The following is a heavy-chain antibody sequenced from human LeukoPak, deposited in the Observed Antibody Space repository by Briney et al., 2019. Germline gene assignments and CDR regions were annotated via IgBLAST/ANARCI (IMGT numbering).Heavy chain of an antibody. Sequence: SETLSLTCAVYGGSFSGYYWSWIRQPPGKGLEWIGEINHSGSTNYNPSLKSRVTISVDTSKNQFSLKLGSVTAADTAVYYCARNRYSSSWYLHQNWFDPWGQGTLVTVSS. CDR2: INHSGST. CDR3: ARNRYSSSWYLHQNWFDP. CDR1: GGSFSGYY. J-gene: IGHJ5*02. D-gene: IGHD6-13*01. V-gene: IGHV4-34*01.